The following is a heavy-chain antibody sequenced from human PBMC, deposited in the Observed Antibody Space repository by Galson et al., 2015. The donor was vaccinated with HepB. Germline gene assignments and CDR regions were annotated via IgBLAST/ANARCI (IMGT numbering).Heavy chain of an antibody. Sequence: SLRLSCAASGFTFSSYAMHWVRQAPGKGLEWVSVIGTTGGRTYYADSVKGRFTISRDDSKNTLYLQMNSLRAEDTAVYYCVKPYCRSATCYTVGLDYWGQGTPVTVSS. CDR3: VKPYCRSATCYTVGLDY. CDR2: IGTTGGRT. D-gene: IGHD2-2*02. J-gene: IGHJ4*02. V-gene: IGHV3-23*01. CDR1: GFTFSSYA.